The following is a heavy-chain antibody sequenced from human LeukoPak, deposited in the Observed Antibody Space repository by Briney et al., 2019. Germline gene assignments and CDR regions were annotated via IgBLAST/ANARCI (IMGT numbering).Heavy chain of an antibody. CDR1: GFTFSSYG. V-gene: IGHV3-30*18. J-gene: IGHJ4*02. CDR2: ISYDGSNK. Sequence: GGSLRLTCAASGFTFSSYGMHWVRQAPGKGLEWVAVISYDGSNKYYADSVKGRFTISRDNSKNTLYLQMNSLRAEDTAVYYCAKDRIPLLMGTGFDYWGQGTLVTVSS. D-gene: IGHD3-10*01. CDR3: AKDRIPLLMGTGFDY.